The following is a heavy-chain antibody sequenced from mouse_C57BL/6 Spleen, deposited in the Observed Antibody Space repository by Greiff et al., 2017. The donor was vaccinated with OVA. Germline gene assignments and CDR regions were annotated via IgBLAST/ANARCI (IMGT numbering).Heavy chain of an antibody. CDR3: ARNGNYPDWFAD. V-gene: IGHV1-64*01. D-gene: IGHD2-1*01. CDR1: GYTFTSYW. CDR2: IHPNSGST. J-gene: IGHJ3*01. Sequence: QVQLQQPGAELVKPGASVKLSCKASGYTFTSYWMHWVKQRPGQGLEWIGMIHPNSGSTNYNEKFKSKATLTVDKSSSTAYMQLSSLTSEDSAVYYCARNGNYPDWFADWGQGTLVTVSA.